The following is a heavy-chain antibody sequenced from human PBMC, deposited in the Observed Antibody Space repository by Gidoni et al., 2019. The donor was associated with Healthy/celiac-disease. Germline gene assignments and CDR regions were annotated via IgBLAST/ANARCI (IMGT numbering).Heavy chain of an antibody. CDR1: GYTFSSFG. CDR2: ITAYNGNT. D-gene: IGHD6-19*01. V-gene: IGHV1-18*01. CDR3: ARDLVAVPEQWLVPPSAFDY. J-gene: IGHJ4*02. Sequence: QVQLVQSGAEVKKPVASVKVSCKASGYTFSSFGITWVRQAPGQGLEWMGWITAYNGNTNYAHKLQGRVTMTTDTSTSTAYMELRSLRSDDTAVYYCARDLVAVPEQWLVPPSAFDYWGQGTLVTVSS.